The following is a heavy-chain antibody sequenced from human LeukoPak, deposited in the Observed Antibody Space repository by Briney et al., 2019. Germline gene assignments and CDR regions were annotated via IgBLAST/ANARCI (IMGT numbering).Heavy chain of an antibody. Sequence: PGGSLRLSCAASGFTFSSYGMHWVRQAPGKGLEWVAVIWYDGSNKYYADSVKGRFTIPRDNSKNTLYLQMNSLRAEDTAAYYCAREGRSGAFDIWGQGTMVTVSS. CDR3: AREGRSGAFDI. V-gene: IGHV3-33*01. CDR2: IWYDGSNK. J-gene: IGHJ3*02. CDR1: GFTFSSYG.